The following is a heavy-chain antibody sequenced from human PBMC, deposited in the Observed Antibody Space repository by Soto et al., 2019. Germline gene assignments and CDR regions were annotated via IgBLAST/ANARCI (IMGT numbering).Heavy chain of an antibody. J-gene: IGHJ3*01. V-gene: IGHV4-34*01. D-gene: IGHD3-16*01. CDR1: GGSFSGYY. Sequence: PSETLSLTCAVYGGSFSGYYWSWIRQPPGKGLEWIGEINHSGSTNYNPSLKSRVTISVDKSKSQFSLRLTSVTAADTAVYFCARGNPFYFWTPDAFDFWGRGTLVTVSS. CDR3: ARGNPFYFWTPDAFDF. CDR2: INHSGST.